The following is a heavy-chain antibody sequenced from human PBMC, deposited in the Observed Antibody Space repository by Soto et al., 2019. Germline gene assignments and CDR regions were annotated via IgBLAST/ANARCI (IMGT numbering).Heavy chain of an antibody. D-gene: IGHD6-6*01. J-gene: IGHJ6*02. CDR1: GGTFSSYA. Sequence: QVQLVQSGAEVKKPGSSVKVSCKASGGTFSSYAITWVRQAPGQGLEWMGRSIPIFGTTNYAQKFQGRVTITADESTNTAYMDLSSLRSDDTAVYYCAKSPDPYSSSNYYYYGMDVWGQGTTVTVSS. CDR2: SIPIFGTT. CDR3: AKSPDPYSSSNYYYYGMDV. V-gene: IGHV1-69*15.